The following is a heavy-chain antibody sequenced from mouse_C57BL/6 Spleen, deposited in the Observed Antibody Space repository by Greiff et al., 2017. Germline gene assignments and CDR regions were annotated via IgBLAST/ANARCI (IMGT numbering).Heavy chain of an antibody. D-gene: IGHD2-3*01. Sequence: QVQLQQPGAELVMPGASVKLSCKASGYTFTSYWMHWVKQRPGQGLEWIGEIDPSDSYTNYNQKFKGKSTLTVDKSSSTAYMQLSSLTSEDSAVYYCARRDGYYYAMDYWGQGTSVTVPS. CDR3: ARRDGYYYAMDY. V-gene: IGHV1-69*01. CDR2: IDPSDSYT. CDR1: GYTFTSYW. J-gene: IGHJ4*01.